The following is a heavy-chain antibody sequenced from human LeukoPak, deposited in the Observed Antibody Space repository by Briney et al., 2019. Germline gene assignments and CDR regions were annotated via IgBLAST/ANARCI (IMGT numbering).Heavy chain of an antibody. J-gene: IGHJ6*02. CDR1: GGSISSYY. CDR3: ARVRGRYFAWLPLTYYYYYGMDV. D-gene: IGHD3-9*01. V-gene: IGHV4-59*01. CDR2: IYYSGST. Sequence: PSETLSLTCAVSGGSISSYYWSWIRQPPGKGLEWIGYIYYSGSTNYNPSPKTRVTISVDTSKNQFSPKLISVTAADTAVEYCARVRGRYFAWLPLTYYYYYGMDVWGQGTTVTVSS.